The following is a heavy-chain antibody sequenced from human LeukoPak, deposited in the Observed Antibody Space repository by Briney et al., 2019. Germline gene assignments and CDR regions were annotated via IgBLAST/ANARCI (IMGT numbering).Heavy chain of an antibody. D-gene: IGHD5-24*01. CDR1: GFTFSDYG. V-gene: IGHV3-33*06. CDR2: IWHDGSNK. Sequence: SLRLSCAASGFTFSDYGLHWVRQAPGKGLEWVALIWHDGSNKYYADSVMGRFTISRDNSKNTLYLQMNSLRAEDTAIYYCAKDGDAYTEFYYYYMDVWGKGTPVTVSS. CDR3: AKDGDAYTEFYYYYMDV. J-gene: IGHJ6*03.